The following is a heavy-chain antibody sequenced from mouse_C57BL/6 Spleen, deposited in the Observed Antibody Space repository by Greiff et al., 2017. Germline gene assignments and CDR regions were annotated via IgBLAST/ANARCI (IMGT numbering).Heavy chain of an antibody. D-gene: IGHD2-1*01. J-gene: IGHJ4*01. V-gene: IGHV1-82*01. Sequence: QVQLQQSGPELVKPGASVKISCKASGYAFSSSWMNWVKQRPGKGLEWIGRIYPGDGDTNYNGKFKGKATLTEDKSSSTAYMQLSSLTSEDSAVYFCARFRGRGNPYAVDYWGQGTSVTVSS. CDR2: IYPGDGDT. CDR1: GYAFSSSW. CDR3: ARFRGRGNPYAVDY.